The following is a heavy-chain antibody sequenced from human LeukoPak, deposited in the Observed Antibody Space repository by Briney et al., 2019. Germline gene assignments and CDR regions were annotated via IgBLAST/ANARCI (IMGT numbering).Heavy chain of an antibody. CDR3: ARDSGGGYDWFDP. V-gene: IGHV1-69*13. CDR1: GGTFSSYA. Sequence: ASVKVSCKASGGTFSSYAISWVRQAPGQGLEWMGGIIPIFGTANYAQKFQGRVTITADESTSTAYMELSSLRSEDTAVYYCARDSGGGYDWFDPWGQGTLVTVSS. D-gene: IGHD5-12*01. J-gene: IGHJ5*02. CDR2: IIPIFGTA.